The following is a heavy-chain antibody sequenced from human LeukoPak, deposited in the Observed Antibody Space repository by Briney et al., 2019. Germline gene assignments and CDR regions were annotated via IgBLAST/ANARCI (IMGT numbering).Heavy chain of an antibody. J-gene: IGHJ1*01. CDR1: GYTFTSYA. CDR2: ISLYNPKT. D-gene: IGHD6-19*01. CDR3: ARLGVAGDPSSAEYFQH. Sequence: GASVKVSCKASGYTFTSYAISWVRQAPGQGLDWMGWISLYNPKTSYAQKFQGRATMTTDTSTSTAYMELRSLRSDDTAVYYCARLGVAGDPSSAEYFQHWGQGTLLTVSS. V-gene: IGHV1-18*01.